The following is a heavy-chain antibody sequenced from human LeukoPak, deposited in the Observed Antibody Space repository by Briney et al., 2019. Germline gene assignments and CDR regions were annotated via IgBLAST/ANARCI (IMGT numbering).Heavy chain of an antibody. CDR3: ARDRSSAYYRDYFGY. CDR1: IGSIGNYY. J-gene: IGHJ4*02. D-gene: IGHD3-16*01. V-gene: IGHV4-4*07. Sequence: PSETLSLTCTSSIGSIGNYYWRWIRQPAGKGLEWIGRIYKSGNTNYSPSFESRVTMSVDTSKNRFSLKLTSVTAADTALYYCARDRSSAYYRDYFGYWGQGILVTVFS. CDR2: IYKSGNT.